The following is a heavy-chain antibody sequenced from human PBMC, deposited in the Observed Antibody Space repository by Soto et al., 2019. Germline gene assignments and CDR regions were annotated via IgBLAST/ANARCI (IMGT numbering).Heavy chain of an antibody. J-gene: IGHJ5*01. V-gene: IGHV1-8*01. CDR2: MSPKTANT. Sequence: ASVKVSCKASVYTLTSYDSNWVRQTAGQGLEWMGWMSPKTANTGYAQKFQGRVTMTRSTSISTAYMELSSLTSEDTAVYYCTGGPPNWGFDSWGQGTPVTVSS. CDR1: VYTLTSYD. D-gene: IGHD7-27*01. CDR3: TGGPPNWGFDS.